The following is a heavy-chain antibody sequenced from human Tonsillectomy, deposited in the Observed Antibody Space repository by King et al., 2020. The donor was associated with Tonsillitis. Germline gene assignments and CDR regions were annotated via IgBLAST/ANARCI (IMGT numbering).Heavy chain of an antibody. D-gene: IGHD3-22*01. CDR3: TTLAGYYDA. Sequence: VQLVESGGGLVQPGGSLRLSCAASGFTFSNYWMSLVRQAPGKGLGCVADIRQDGGEKYYVESVQGRFTISSDNAKNSLYLQMNSLRAEDTAVYYCTTLAGYYDAWGQGTLVTVSS. CDR1: GFTFSNYW. CDR2: IRQDGGEK. J-gene: IGHJ5*02. V-gene: IGHV3-7*01.